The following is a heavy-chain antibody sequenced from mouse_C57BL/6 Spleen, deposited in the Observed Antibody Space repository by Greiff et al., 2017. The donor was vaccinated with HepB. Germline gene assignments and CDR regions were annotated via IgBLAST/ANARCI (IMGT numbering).Heavy chain of an antibody. D-gene: IGHD2-4*01. V-gene: IGHV1-18*01. CDR1: GYTFTDYN. J-gene: IGHJ3*01. CDR3: ARAGDYDGGAWFAY. Sequence: EVQLQQSGPELVKPGASVKIPCKASGYTFTDYNMDWVKQSHGKSLEWIGDINPNNGGTIYNQKFKGKATLTADKSSSTAYMELRSLTSEDTAVYYCARAGDYDGGAWFAYWGQGTLVTVSA. CDR2: INPNNGGT.